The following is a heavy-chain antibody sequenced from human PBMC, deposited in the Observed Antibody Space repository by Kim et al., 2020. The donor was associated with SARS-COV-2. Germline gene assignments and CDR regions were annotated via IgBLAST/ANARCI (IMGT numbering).Heavy chain of an antibody. J-gene: IGHJ4*02. V-gene: IGHV5-51*01. CDR3: ARPRGGYDHTGLFDY. Sequence: GESLKISCKGSGYSFTSYWIGWVRQMPGKGLEWMGIIYPGDSDTRYSPSFQGQVTISADKSISTAYLQWSSLKASDTAMYYCARPRGGYDHTGLFDYWGQGTLVTVSS. CDR2: IYPGDSDT. CDR1: GYSFTSYW. D-gene: IGHD5-12*01.